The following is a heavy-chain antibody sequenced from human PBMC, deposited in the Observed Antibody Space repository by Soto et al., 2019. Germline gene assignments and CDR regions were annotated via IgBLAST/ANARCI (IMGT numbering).Heavy chain of an antibody. D-gene: IGHD1-7*01. V-gene: IGHV1-8*01. Sequence: ASVKVSCKASGYTFPSYDSNWVRQATGQGLEWMGWMNPNSGNTGYAQKFQGRVTLTEDTGTDTAYMELSSLRSDDTAVYYCGVGARNWNYVEGGWFDPWGQGTLVTVSS. CDR2: MNPNSGNT. CDR3: GVGARNWNYVEGGWFDP. J-gene: IGHJ5*02. CDR1: GYTFPSYD.